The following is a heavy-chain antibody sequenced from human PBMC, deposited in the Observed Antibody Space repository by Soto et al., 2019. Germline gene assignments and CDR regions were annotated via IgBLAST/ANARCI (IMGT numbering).Heavy chain of an antibody. CDR2: INPKSGGT. V-gene: IGHV1-2*02. Sequence: ASVKVSCKTSGYTFSAYYMHWVRQAPGQGLEWMGWINPKSGGTLYAQKFQGRVTMTRDTSISTAYMELSRLRSDDTAVYYCARGGTFAYDTSGYSVYWGQGTMVTVSS. J-gene: IGHJ4*03. D-gene: IGHD3-22*01. CDR3: ARGGTFAYDTSGYSVY. CDR1: GYTFSAYY.